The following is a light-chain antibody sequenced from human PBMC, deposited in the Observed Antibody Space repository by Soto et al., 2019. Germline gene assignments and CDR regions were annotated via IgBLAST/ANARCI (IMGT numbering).Light chain of an antibody. J-gene: IGKJ1*01. CDR2: GSS. CDR3: QQYKYWPNT. V-gene: IGKV3-15*01. CDR1: QSVGSY. Sequence: DTVMTQSPATLSASPGEGAAFSCRASQSVGSYVAWYQQRPGKAPRPLIHGSSNRAIGIPTRFSGSGSGTEFTLTIDSLQPEDSAVYFCQQYKYWPNTFGQGTKVEIK.